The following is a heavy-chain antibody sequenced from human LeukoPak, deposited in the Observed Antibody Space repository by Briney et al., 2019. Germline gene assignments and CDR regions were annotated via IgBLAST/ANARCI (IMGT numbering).Heavy chain of an antibody. CDR1: GYSISSGYY. V-gene: IGHV4-38-2*02. D-gene: IGHD2/OR15-2a*01. Sequence: SETLSLTCTVSGYSISSGYYWGWIRQPPGKGLEWIGSIYHSGSTYYNPSLKSRVTISVDTSKNQFSLKLSSVTAADTAVYYCARAIWPIYANRFDPWGQGTLVTVSS. J-gene: IGHJ5*02. CDR3: ARAIWPIYANRFDP. CDR2: IYHSGST.